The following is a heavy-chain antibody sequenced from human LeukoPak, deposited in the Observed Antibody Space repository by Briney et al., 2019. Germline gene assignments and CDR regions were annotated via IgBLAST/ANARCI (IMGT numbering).Heavy chain of an antibody. CDR3: ARGSMTTVTYYFDY. J-gene: IGHJ4*02. D-gene: IGHD4-17*01. CDR1: GGSISSYY. Sequence: SETLSLTCTVSGGSISSYYWSWIRQPAGKGLEWIGRIYTSGSTKYNPSLKSRVTMSVDTSKNQFSLKLSSVTAADTAVYYCARGSMTTVTYYFDYWGQGTLVTVSS. CDR2: IYTSGST. V-gene: IGHV4-4*07.